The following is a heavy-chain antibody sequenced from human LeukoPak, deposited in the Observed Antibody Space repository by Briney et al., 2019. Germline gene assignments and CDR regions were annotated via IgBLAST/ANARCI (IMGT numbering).Heavy chain of an antibody. J-gene: IGHJ4*02. CDR3: VREGLECSGSSCQRAAFDY. CDR2: IKGDGSST. CDR1: GFTFTTYW. Sequence: GGSLRLSCAASGFTFTTYWMHWVRHVPGKGLVWVARIKGDGSSTRHADSMKGRFTISRDNAKNTLYLQMNSLRDEDTAVYYCVREGLECSGSSCQRAAFDYWGQGTLVTVSS. V-gene: IGHV3-74*01. D-gene: IGHD2-2*01.